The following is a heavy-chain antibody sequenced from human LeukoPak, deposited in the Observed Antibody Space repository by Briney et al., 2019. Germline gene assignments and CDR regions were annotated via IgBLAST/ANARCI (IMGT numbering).Heavy chain of an antibody. CDR1: GFTFSSYW. CDR2: IKQDGSEK. Sequence: GGSLRLSCAASGFTFSSYWMSWVRQAPGKGPEWVANIKQDGSEKYYVDSVKGRFTISRDNSKNTLYLQMNSLRAEDTAVYYCARPYLERSLKFCMDVWGKGTTVTVSS. CDR3: ARPYLERSLKFCMDV. D-gene: IGHD3-3*02. J-gene: IGHJ6*03. V-gene: IGHV3-7*01.